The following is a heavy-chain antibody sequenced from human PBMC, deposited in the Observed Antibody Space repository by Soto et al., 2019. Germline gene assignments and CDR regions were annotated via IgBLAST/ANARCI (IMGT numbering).Heavy chain of an antibody. V-gene: IGHV4-34*01. CDR1: GGSFSGYY. CDR2: INHSEST. J-gene: IGHJ6*02. Sequence: QVQLQQWGAGLLKPSETLSLTCAVYGGSFSGYYWSWIRQPPGKGLEWIGEINHSESTKYNPSLKSRGTMSGDTSKNQFSLKLSSVTAADTAVYYCARDLGTYYYAMDVWGQGTTVTVSS. CDR3: ARDLGTYYYAMDV. D-gene: IGHD3-16*01.